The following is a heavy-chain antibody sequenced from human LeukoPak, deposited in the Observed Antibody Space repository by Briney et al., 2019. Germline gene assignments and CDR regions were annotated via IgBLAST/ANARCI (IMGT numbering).Heavy chain of an antibody. Sequence: GASVKVSCKASGYTFTGYYMHWVRQAPGQGLEWMGWINPNSGGTNYVQKFQGRVTMTRDTSISTAYMELSRLRSDDTAVYYCARVVARYSSGGGCWGQGTLVTVSS. V-gene: IGHV1-2*02. CDR3: ARVVARYSSGGGC. CDR2: INPNSGGT. J-gene: IGHJ4*02. CDR1: GYTFTGYY. D-gene: IGHD6-19*01.